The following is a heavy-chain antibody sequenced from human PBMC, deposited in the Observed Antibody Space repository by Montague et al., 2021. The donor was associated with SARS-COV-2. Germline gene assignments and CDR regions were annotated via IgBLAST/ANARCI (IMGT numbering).Heavy chain of an antibody. V-gene: IGHV4-39*01. CDR3: VCVDTAVVTFDY. D-gene: IGHD5-18*01. J-gene: IGHJ4*02. Sequence: SETLSLTCTVSGGSISGNSYYWGWIRQPPGKGPQWIGGVHYGGSTYYNPSLKSRVTTSVDTSKNQFSLRLSSVTAADTALYYCVCVDTAVVTFDYWGQGTLVTVSS. CDR2: VHYGGST. CDR1: GGSISGNSYY.